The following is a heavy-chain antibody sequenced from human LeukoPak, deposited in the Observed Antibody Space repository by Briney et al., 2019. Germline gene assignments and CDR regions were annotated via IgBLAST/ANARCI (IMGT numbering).Heavy chain of an antibody. CDR2: INPNSGGT. D-gene: IGHD3-10*01. CDR1: GYTFTGYY. V-gene: IGHV1-2*02. CDR3: ARGRVNPITMVRGVISY. J-gene: IGHJ4*02. Sequence: GASVKVSCKASGYTFTGYYMHWVRQAPGQGLEWMGWINPNSGGTKYAQKFQGRVTMTRDTSISTAYMELSRLRSDDTAVYYCARGRVNPITMVRGVISYWGQGTLVTVSS.